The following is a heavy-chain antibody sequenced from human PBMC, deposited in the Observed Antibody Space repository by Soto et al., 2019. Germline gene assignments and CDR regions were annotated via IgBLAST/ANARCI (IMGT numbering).Heavy chain of an antibody. CDR2: ISSSSSTI. D-gene: IGHD3-9*01. V-gene: IGHV3-48*02. CDR1: GFTFSSYS. CDR3: ARDFDILTGYPYGMDV. Sequence: PGGSLRLSCAASGFTFSSYSMNWVRQAPGKGLEWVSYISSSSSTIYYADSVKGRFTISRDNAKNSLYLQMNSLRDEDTAVYYCARDFDILTGYPYGMDVWGQGTTVTVSS. J-gene: IGHJ6*02.